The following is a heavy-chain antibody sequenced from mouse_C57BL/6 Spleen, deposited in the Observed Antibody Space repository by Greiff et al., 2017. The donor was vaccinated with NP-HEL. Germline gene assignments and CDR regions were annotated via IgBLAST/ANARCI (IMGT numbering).Heavy chain of an antibody. V-gene: IGHV1-12*01. CDR3: ARGSSNYGGYCAMDY. Sequence: QVQLQQSGAELVRPGASVKMSCKASGYTFTSYNMHWVKQTPRQGLEWIGAIYPGNGDTSYNQKFKGKATLTVDKSSSTAYMQLSSLTSEDSAVDFYARGSSNYGGYCAMDYWGQGTSVTVSS. D-gene: IGHD2-5*01. J-gene: IGHJ4*01. CDR2: IYPGNGDT. CDR1: GYTFTSYN.